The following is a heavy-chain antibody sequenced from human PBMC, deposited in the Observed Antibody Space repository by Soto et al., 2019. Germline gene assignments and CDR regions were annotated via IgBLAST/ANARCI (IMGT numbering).Heavy chain of an antibody. V-gene: IGHV5-10-1*01. Sequence: GESLKISCKGSGYSVTSYWIRWVRQMRGIGLVWMGRIAPSDSYTNYSPSFQGHVTISADKSISTAYLQWSSLKASDTAMYYCASAYYYYYGMDVWGQGTTVTVSS. CDR2: IAPSDSYT. CDR3: ASAYYYYYGMDV. CDR1: GYSVTSYW. J-gene: IGHJ6*02.